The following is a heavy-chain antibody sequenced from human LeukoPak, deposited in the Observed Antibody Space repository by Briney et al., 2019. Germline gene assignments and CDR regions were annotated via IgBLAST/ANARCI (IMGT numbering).Heavy chain of an antibody. CDR3: ARVCIGCYSKDY. D-gene: IGHD2-15*01. CDR1: GFTFSTYA. CDR2: ISDSGGST. J-gene: IGHJ4*02. V-gene: IGHV3-23*01. Sequence: GGSLRLSCAASGFTFSTYAMTWVRQAPGKGLEWVSAISDSGGSTYYADSVKGRFTISRDNSKNTQYLQMNSLRAEDTAVYYCARVCIGCYSKDYWGQGTLVSVSS.